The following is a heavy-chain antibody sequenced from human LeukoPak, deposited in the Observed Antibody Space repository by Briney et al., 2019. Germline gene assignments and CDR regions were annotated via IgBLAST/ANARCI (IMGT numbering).Heavy chain of an antibody. CDR1: GGSFSGYY. V-gene: IGHV4-34*01. J-gene: IGHJ4*02. D-gene: IGHD2-21*02. CDR2: INHSGST. CDR3: ARVSSPYCGGDCHPNLDY. Sequence: PSETLSLTCAVYGGSFSGYYWSWIRQPPGKGLEWIGEINHSGSTNYNPSLKSRVTISVDTSKNQFSLKLSSVTAADTAVYYCARVSSPYCGGDCHPNLDYWGQGTLVTVSS.